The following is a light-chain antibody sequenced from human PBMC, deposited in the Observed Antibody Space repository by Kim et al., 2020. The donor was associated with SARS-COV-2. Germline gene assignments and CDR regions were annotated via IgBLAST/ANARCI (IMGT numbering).Light chain of an antibody. V-gene: IGKV1-33*01. Sequence: ASVGDRVTITCQASQAINNYLNWYQQKPGKAPKLLIYDASNLETGVPSRFSGSGYGTYFTLTISSLEPEDIATYYCQQYDNRPPYIFGQGTKLEIK. CDR1: QAINNY. J-gene: IGKJ2*01. CDR3: QQYDNRPPYI. CDR2: DAS.